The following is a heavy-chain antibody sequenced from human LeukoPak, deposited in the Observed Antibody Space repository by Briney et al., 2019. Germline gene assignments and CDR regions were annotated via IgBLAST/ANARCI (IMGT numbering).Heavy chain of an antibody. J-gene: IGHJ4*02. CDR1: GYSSSSHM. CDR3: AFSGDSGTFDY. D-gene: IGHD1-26*01. CDR2: IYPGDSDT. Sequence: GESRHSCCTASGYSSSSHMIGWVRQMPGKGLGWMGIIYPGDSDTRYSPSFQGQVTISADKAISTAYLQWSSLKASDTAMYYCAFSGDSGTFDYWGQGTLVTVSS. V-gene: IGHV5-51*03.